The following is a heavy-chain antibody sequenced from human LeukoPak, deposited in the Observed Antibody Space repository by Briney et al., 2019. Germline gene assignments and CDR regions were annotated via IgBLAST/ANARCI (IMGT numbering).Heavy chain of an antibody. D-gene: IGHD5-18*01. J-gene: IGHJ4*02. CDR3: ARAPYGGRWLQFGGDY. CDR1: GYTFTSYG. Sequence: GASVKVSCKASGYTFTSYGISWVRQAPGQGLEWMGWISAYNGNTNYAQKLQGRVTMTTDTSTSTAYMELRSLRSDDTAVYYCARAPYGGRWLQFGGDYWGQETLVTVSS. CDR2: ISAYNGNT. V-gene: IGHV1-18*01.